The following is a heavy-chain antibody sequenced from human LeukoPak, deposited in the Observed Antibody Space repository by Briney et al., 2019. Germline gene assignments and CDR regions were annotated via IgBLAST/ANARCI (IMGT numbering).Heavy chain of an antibody. CDR1: GYTFTSYY. Sequence: ASVKVSCKASGYTFTSYYMHWVRQAPGQGLEWMGIINPSGGSTSYAQKFQGRVTMTRDMSTSTAYMELNRLTSDDTAVYYCARASFWESPINWFAPWGQGTLVTVSS. CDR2: INPSGGST. D-gene: IGHD3-16*01. CDR3: ARASFWESPINWFAP. V-gene: IGHV1-46*01. J-gene: IGHJ5*02.